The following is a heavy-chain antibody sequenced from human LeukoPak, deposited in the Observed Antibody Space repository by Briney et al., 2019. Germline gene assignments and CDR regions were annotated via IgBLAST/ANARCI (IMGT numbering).Heavy chain of an antibody. Sequence: SETLSPTCTVSGGSVSSYYWSWIRRPPGRGLEWIAYPSHSGSSDSNPSLTSRVTTLVDTSKNQFSLKLTSVTAADTAVYYCARARYANAWYAFDIWGHGTMVTVSS. CDR2: PSHSGSS. V-gene: IGHV4-59*02. CDR3: ARARYANAWYAFDI. J-gene: IGHJ3*02. D-gene: IGHD2-2*01. CDR1: GGSVSSYY.